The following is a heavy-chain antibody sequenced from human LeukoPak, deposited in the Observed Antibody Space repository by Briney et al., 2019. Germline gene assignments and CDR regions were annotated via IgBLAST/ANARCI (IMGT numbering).Heavy chain of an antibody. J-gene: IGHJ4*02. Sequence: GRSLRLSCAASGFTFGSYGMHWVRQAPGKGLEWVAAISSDGSKKYSADSVKGRITISRDNSKKTLYLQMNSLRAEDTAVYYCAKGYFDWYYFDYWGQGTLVTVSS. CDR1: GFTFGSYG. CDR3: AKGYFDWYYFDY. D-gene: IGHD3-9*01. CDR2: ISSDGSKK. V-gene: IGHV3-30*18.